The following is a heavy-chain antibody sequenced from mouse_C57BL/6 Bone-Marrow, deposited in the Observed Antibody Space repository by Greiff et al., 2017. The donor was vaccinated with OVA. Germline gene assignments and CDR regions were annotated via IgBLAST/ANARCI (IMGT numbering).Heavy chain of an antibody. CDR2: IDPSDSYT. Sequence: VQLKQPGAELVRPGTSVKLSCKASGYTFTSYWMHWVKQRPGQGLEWIGVIDPSDSYTNYNQKFKGKATLTVDTSSSTAYMQLSSLTSEDSAVYYCAREGIYSNYVAWFAYWGQGTLVTVSA. CDR3: AREGIYSNYVAWFAY. J-gene: IGHJ3*01. D-gene: IGHD2-5*01. V-gene: IGHV1-59*01. CDR1: GYTFTSYW.